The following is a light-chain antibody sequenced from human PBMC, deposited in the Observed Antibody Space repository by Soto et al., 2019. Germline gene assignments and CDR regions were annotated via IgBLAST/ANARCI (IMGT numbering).Light chain of an antibody. CDR1: SSDVGGYNY. J-gene: IGLJ1*01. CDR3: ISYTVSRSYV. CDR2: SVS. Sequence: QSVLTQPPSASGSPGQSVTISCTGTSSDVGGYNYVAWYQQFTGKSPKLMIYSVSNRPSGVSTRFSGSKSGNTASLTISGLQAEDEADYYCISYTVSRSYVFGTGTKVTV. V-gene: IGLV2-14*03.